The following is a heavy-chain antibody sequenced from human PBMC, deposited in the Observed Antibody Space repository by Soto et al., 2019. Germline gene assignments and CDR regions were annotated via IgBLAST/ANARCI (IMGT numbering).Heavy chain of an antibody. Sequence: PSETLSLTCTVSGGSIGSYYWTWIRQPPGKGLEWIGYIYYSGSTNYNPSLKSRVTMSVDTPKNQFSLKLSSVTAADTAVYYCARRGYGPGFPYYYGMDVWGQGTTVTVSS. J-gene: IGHJ6*02. D-gene: IGHD3-10*01. V-gene: IGHV4-59*01. CDR3: ARRGYGPGFPYYYGMDV. CDR2: IYYSGST. CDR1: GGSIGSYY.